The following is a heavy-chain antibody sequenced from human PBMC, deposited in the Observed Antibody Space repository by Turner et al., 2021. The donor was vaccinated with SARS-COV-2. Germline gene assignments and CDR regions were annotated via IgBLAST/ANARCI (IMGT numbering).Heavy chain of an antibody. Sequence: QLQESGPGVVKPSETLSLTCTVSGGSISSYDYYWDWIRQPPGMGLEWIGSMDYSGTTHYNPSLRGRVTISIDTSKNQFSLKVTSVTATDTAVYYCARRGDYWGQGMLVTVSS. CDR1: GGSISSYDYY. CDR3: ARRGDY. D-gene: IGHD3-16*01. V-gene: IGHV4-39*01. J-gene: IGHJ4*02. CDR2: MDYSGTT.